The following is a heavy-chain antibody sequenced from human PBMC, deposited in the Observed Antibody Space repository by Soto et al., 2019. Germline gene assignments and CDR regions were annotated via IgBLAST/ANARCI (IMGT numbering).Heavy chain of an antibody. J-gene: IGHJ4*02. CDR3: ARDGPNFFCSSTSCYTGFDY. CDR1: GYTFTSYY. Sequence: ASVKVSCKASGYTFTSYYMHWVRQAPGQGLEWMGIINPSGGSTSYAQKFQGRVTMTRDTSTSTVYMELSSLRSEDTAVYYCARDGPNFFCSSTSCYTGFDYWGQGTLVTVSS. CDR2: INPSGGST. V-gene: IGHV1-46*01. D-gene: IGHD2-2*02.